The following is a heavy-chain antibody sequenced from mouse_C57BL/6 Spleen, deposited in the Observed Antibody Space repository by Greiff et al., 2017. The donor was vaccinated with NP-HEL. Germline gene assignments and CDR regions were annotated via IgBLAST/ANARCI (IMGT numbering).Heavy chain of an antibody. D-gene: IGHD2-3*01. CDR3: ARGIYDGYSAWFAY. CDR1: GYTFTSYW. V-gene: IGHV1-53*01. Sequence: VQLQQPGTELVKPGASVKLSCKASGYTFTSYWMHWVKQRPGQGLEWIGNINPSNGGTNYNEKFKSKATLTVDKSSSTAYMELRSLTSEDSAVYYCARGIYDGYSAWFAYWGQGTLVTVSA. J-gene: IGHJ3*01. CDR2: INPSNGGT.